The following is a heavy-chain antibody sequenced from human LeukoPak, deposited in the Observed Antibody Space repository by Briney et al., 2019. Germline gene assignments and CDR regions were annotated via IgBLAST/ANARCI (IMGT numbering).Heavy chain of an antibody. D-gene: IGHD3-9*01. Sequence: GGSLRLSCAASGFTFSSYAMSWVRQAPGKGLEWVSAISGSGGSTYYADSVKGRFTISGDNSKNTLYLQMNSLRAEDTAVYYCARHILTGYDLIDYWGQGTLVTVSS. J-gene: IGHJ4*02. CDR2: ISGSGGST. CDR1: GFTFSSYA. V-gene: IGHV3-23*01. CDR3: ARHILTGYDLIDY.